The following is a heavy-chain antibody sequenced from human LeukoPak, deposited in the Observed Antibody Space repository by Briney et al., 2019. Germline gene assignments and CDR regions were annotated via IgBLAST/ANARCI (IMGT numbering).Heavy chain of an antibody. V-gene: IGHV4-34*01. CDR1: GGSFSGYY. CDR2: INHSGST. Sequence: PSETLSLTCAVYGGSFSGYYWSWIRQPPGKGLEWIGEINHSGSTNYNPSLKSRVTISVDTSKNQFSLKLSSVTAADTAVYYCAREIHDYYYYYYMDVWGKGTTVTVSS. CDR3: AREIHDYYYYYYMDV. J-gene: IGHJ6*03.